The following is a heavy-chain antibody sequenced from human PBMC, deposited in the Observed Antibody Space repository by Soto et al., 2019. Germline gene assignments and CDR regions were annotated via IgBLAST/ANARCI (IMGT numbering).Heavy chain of an antibody. D-gene: IGHD6-19*01. J-gene: IGHJ6*02. V-gene: IGHV1-24*01. CDR3: ATDLCGSNSGWYVPYGLEV. CDR1: GYTLTDFS. CDR2: FDPEEGKT. Sequence: QVQLVQSGAEVKKPGASVTVSCKVYGYTLTDFSIPWVREAPGKGPEWMGGFDPEEGKTIYATKFQGRVTMTADTSTDTLYMPLGTLMCEDTAAYYCATDLCGSNSGWYVPYGLEVWGQGNTVTGSS.